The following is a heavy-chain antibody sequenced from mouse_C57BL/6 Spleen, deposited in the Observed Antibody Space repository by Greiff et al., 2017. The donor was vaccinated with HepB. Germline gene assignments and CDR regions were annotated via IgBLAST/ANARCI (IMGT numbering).Heavy chain of an antibody. Sequence: QVQLQQSGAELARPGASVKLSCKASGYTFTSYGISWVKQRTGQGLEWIGEIYPRSGNTYYNEKFKGKATLTADKSSSTAYMELRSLTSEDSAVYLCARRESLYDYDAMDYWGQGTSVTVSS. D-gene: IGHD6-1*01. J-gene: IGHJ4*01. V-gene: IGHV1-81*01. CDR2: IYPRSGNT. CDR1: GYTFTSYG. CDR3: ARRESLYDYDAMDY.